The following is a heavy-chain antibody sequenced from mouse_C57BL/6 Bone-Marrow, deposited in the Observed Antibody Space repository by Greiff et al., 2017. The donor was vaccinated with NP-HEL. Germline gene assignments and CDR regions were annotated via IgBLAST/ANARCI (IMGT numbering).Heavy chain of an antibody. Sequence: QVQLKQSGAELVRPGASVTLSCKASGYTFTDYEMHWVKQTPVHGLEWIGAIDPETGGTAYNQKFKGKAILTADKSSGTAYMELRSLTSEDSSVYYCTIFAYWGQGTLVTVSA. V-gene: IGHV1-15*01. CDR3: TIFAY. J-gene: IGHJ3*01. CDR1: GYTFTDYE. CDR2: IDPETGGT.